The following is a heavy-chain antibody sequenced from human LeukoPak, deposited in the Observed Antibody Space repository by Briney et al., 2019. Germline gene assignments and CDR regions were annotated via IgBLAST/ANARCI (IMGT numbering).Heavy chain of an antibody. V-gene: IGHV1-2*02. Sequence: ASVKVSCKASGYTFTGYYMHWVRQAPGQGLEWMGWINPNTGGTNYAQKFQGRVTMTRDTSISTAYMDLSRLRSDDTAVYYCAREGVPNYYDSSGRLDYWGQGTLVTVSS. CDR2: INPNTGGT. CDR3: AREGVPNYYDSSGRLDY. CDR1: GYTFTGYY. J-gene: IGHJ4*02. D-gene: IGHD3-22*01.